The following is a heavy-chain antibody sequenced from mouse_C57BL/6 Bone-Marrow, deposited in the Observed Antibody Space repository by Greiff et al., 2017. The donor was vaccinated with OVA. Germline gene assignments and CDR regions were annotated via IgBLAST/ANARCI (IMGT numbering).Heavy chain of an antibody. J-gene: IGHJ4*01. CDR2: INPSTGGT. V-gene: IGHV1-42*01. D-gene: IGHD1-1*01. Sequence: EVQLQQSGPELVKPGASVKISCKASGYSFTGYYMNWVKQSPEKSLEWIGEINPSTGGTTYNQKFKAKATLTVDKSSSTAYMQLKSLTSEDSAVYYCARTPSTVVANRYAMDYWGQGTSVTVSS. CDR1: GYSFTGYY. CDR3: ARTPSTVVANRYAMDY.